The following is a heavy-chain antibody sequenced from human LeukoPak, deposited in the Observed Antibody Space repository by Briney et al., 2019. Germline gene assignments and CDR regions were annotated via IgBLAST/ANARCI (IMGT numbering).Heavy chain of an antibody. V-gene: IGHV1-69*05. J-gene: IGHJ6*03. CDR3: ASSPPLGCYYYYMDV. CDR1: GGTFSSYA. D-gene: IGHD6-19*01. CDR2: IIPIFGTA. Sequence: GASVKVSCKASGGTFSSYAISWVRQAPGQGLEWMGGIIPIFGTANYAQKFQGRVTITTDESTSTAYMELSSLRSEDTAVYYCASSPPLGCYYYYMDVWGKGTTVTVSS.